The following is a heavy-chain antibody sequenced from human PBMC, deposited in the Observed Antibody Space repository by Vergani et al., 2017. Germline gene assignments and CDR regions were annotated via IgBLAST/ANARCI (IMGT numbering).Heavy chain of an antibody. CDR1: GGSISSSSYY. J-gene: IGHJ6*03. CDR2: IYYSGST. CDR3: ARDTAMESYYDYYMDV. D-gene: IGHD5-18*01. Sequence: QLQLQESGPGLVKPSETLSLTCTVSGGSISSSSYYWGWIRQPPGKGLEWIGSIYYSGSTYYNPSLKSRVTISVDTSKNQFSRKLSSVTAADTAVYYCARDTAMESYYDYYMDVWGKGTTVTVSS. V-gene: IGHV4-39*02.